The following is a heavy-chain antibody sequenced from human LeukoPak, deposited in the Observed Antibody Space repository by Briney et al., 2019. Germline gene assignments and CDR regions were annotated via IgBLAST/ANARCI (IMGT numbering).Heavy chain of an antibody. V-gene: IGHV3-23*01. Sequence: GGSLRLSCAASGFTFSSYAMSWVRQAPGKGLEWASAISGSGGSTYYADSVKGRFTISRDNSKNTLYLQMNSLRAEDTAVYYCAKGHLWFGELLDYWGQGTLVTVSS. CDR1: GFTFSSYA. CDR2: ISGSGGST. CDR3: AKGHLWFGELLDY. D-gene: IGHD3-10*01. J-gene: IGHJ4*02.